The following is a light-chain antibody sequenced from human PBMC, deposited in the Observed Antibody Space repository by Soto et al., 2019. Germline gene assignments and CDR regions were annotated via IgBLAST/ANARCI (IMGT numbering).Light chain of an antibody. V-gene: IGKV3-15*01. CDR1: HGVATN. CDR2: GAF. Sequence: AVTQSPGTLSVSPGERVTLSCRVGHGVATNLAWYQQKPGQVPRLLIYGAFTRATGIPDRFSGSGSGTEFTLTISSLQSEDVAVYFCQEYDNWPPEGPFGQGTKVEI. J-gene: IGKJ1*01. CDR3: QEYDNWPPEGP.